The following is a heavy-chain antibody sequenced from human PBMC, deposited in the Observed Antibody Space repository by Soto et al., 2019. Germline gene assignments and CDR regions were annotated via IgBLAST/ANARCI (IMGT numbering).Heavy chain of an antibody. J-gene: IGHJ6*02. D-gene: IGHD2-2*01. V-gene: IGHV3-74*01. CDR1: GFTFSNDW. Sequence: GGSLRLSCAASGFTFSNDWMNWVRQGPGKGLEWVSRIISGGTRVTYADSVKGRFTIARDNAKNTLYLEMHSLTAEDTAVYYCARESTSKGGMDLWGHVTTVTVSS. CDR2: IISGGTRV. CDR3: ARESTSKGGMDL.